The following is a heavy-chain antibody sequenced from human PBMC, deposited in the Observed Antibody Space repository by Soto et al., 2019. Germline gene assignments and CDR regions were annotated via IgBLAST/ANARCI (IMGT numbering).Heavy chain of an antibody. CDR3: ARDRRLAAHWYFDL. J-gene: IGHJ2*01. D-gene: IGHD6-25*01. V-gene: IGHV1-69*08. CDR1: GGTFSSYT. Sequence: QVQLVQSGAEVKKPGSSVKVSCKASGGTFSSYTISWVRQAPGQGLEWMGRIIPILGIANYAQKFQGRVTITADKSTSTAYMGLSSLRSEDTAVYYCARDRRLAAHWYFDLWGRGTLVTVSS. CDR2: IIPILGIA.